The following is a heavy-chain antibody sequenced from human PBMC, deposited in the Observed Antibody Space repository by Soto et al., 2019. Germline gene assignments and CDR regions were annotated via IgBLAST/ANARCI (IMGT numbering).Heavy chain of an antibody. CDR1: GGTFSSYA. J-gene: IGHJ6*02. CDR3: ASSWGVGAASPTYYYYHGMDV. D-gene: IGHD1-26*01. V-gene: IGHV1-69*01. CDR2: IIPIFGTA. Sequence: QVQLVQSGAEVKKPGSSVKVSCKASGGTFSSYAISWVRQAPGQGLEWMGGIIPIFGTANYAQKFQGRVTISADESTSTAYMELSSLRSEDTAAYYCASSWGVGAASPTYYYYHGMDVWGQGTTVTVSS.